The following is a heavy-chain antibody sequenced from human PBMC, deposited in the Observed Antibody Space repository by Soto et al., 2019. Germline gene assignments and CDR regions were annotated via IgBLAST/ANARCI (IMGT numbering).Heavy chain of an antibody. J-gene: IGHJ5*02. V-gene: IGHV1-18*04. CDR3: ARAVMDYYDSSGYWGIWFDP. CDR2: ISAYNGNT. D-gene: IGHD3-22*01. Sequence: ASVKVSCKASGYTFTSYGISWVRQAPGQGLEWMGRISAYNGNTNYAQKLQGRVTMTTDTSTSTAYMELRSLRSDDTAVYYCARAVMDYYDSSGYWGIWFDPWGQGTLVTVSS. CDR1: GYTFTSYG.